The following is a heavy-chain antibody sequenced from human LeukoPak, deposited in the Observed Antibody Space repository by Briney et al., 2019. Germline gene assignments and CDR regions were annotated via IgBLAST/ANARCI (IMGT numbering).Heavy chain of an antibody. V-gene: IGHV3-23*01. J-gene: IGHJ4*02. Sequence: GGSLRLSCAASGFTFSSFYMTWVRQVPEKGLEWVSAVSGGSGSAYYADSVKGRFTISRDNSKNTLYLQMISLRAEDTALYYCADFWAEDDRTGSVGHYFDYWGQGILVIVSS. CDR3: ADFWAEDDRTGSVGHYFDY. D-gene: IGHD3/OR15-3a*01. CDR1: GFTFSSFY. CDR2: VSGGSGSA.